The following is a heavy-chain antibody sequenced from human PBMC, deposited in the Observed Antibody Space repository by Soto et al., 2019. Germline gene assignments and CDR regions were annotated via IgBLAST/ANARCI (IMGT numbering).Heavy chain of an antibody. CDR3: ARCPVTREDYYYYYMDV. V-gene: IGHV4-59*01. CDR2: IYYSGST. Sequence: PSETLSVTCTVAGGSISSYCWSWIRQPPGKGLEWIGYIYYSGSTNYNPSLKSRVTISVDTSKNQFSLKLSSVTAADTAVYYCARCPVTREDYYYYYMDVWGKGTTVTVSS. J-gene: IGHJ6*03. D-gene: IGHD4-17*01. CDR1: GGSISSYC.